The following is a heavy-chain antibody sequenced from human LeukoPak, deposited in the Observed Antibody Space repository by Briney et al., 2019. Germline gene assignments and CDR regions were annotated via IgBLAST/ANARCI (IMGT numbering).Heavy chain of an antibody. Sequence: GGSLRLSCAASGFTFSTSAMHWVRQAPGKGLEWVAVISYDGRNKFHADSVKGRFTISRDNSKNTLYLQMNSLRTEDLAVYYCASGPYFDYWGQGTLVTVSS. CDR1: GFTFSTSA. CDR3: ASGPYFDY. J-gene: IGHJ4*02. V-gene: IGHV3-30-3*01. CDR2: ISYDGRNK.